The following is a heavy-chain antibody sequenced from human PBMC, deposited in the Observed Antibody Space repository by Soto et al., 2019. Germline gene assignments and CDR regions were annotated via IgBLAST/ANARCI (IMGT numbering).Heavy chain of an antibody. V-gene: IGHV3-30*03. Sequence: GGSLRLSCAASVVSFTTYVMHWVRQAPGKGLEWVAVISHDGSYKYYGYAVNCRFTISRDTSKNAVYLEMNSLRPEDTAVYDCARDQRVVEAGTVGYYYYGMDVWGQGTTVTVSS. J-gene: IGHJ6*01. CDR1: VVSFTTYV. CDR3: ARDQRVVEAGTVGYYYYGMDV. D-gene: IGHD6-13*01. CDR2: ISHDGSYK.